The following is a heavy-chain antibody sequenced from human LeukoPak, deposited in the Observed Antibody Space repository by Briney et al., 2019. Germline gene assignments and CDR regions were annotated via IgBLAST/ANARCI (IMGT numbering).Heavy chain of an antibody. J-gene: IGHJ2*01. Sequence: PGGSLRLSCEATGFTVGSSPMSWVRQAPGKGLEWVSSISVGGDYIYYADSVRGRFTISRDNSKSTLYLQMNSLRAEDTAVYYCAKIAVSGLWYFDLWGRGTLVTVSS. V-gene: IGHV3-23*01. D-gene: IGHD6-19*01. CDR1: GFTVGSSP. CDR3: AKIAVSGLWYFDL. CDR2: ISVGGDYI.